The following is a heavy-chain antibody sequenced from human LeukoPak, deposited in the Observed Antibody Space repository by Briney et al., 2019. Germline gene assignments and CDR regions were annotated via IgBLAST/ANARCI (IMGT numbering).Heavy chain of an antibody. D-gene: IGHD3-10*01. J-gene: IGHJ3*02. CDR2: INPNSGGT. V-gene: IGHV1-2*04. CDR1: GYTFTSYY. Sequence: ASVKVSCKASGYTFTSYYMHWVRQAPGQGLEWMGWINPNSGGTNYAQKFQGWVTMTRDTSISTAYMELSRLRSDDTAVYYCARATMANNDAFDIWGQGTMVTVSS. CDR3: ARATMANNDAFDI.